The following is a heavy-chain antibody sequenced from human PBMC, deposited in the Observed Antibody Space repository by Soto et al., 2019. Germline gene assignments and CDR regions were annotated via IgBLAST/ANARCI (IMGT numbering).Heavy chain of an antibody. CDR2: IYYNGNT. Sequence: SETLSLTCAVSGGSINSYYWSWIRQPPGNGLEWIGYIYYNGNTNYNPSLKSRVTISLDTSKNQFSLKLTSVIAADTAVYYCARHPPTYPSDYLGQGTLVTVSS. D-gene: IGHD1-26*01. CDR3: ARHPPTYPSDY. CDR1: GGSINSYY. J-gene: IGHJ4*02. V-gene: IGHV4-59*08.